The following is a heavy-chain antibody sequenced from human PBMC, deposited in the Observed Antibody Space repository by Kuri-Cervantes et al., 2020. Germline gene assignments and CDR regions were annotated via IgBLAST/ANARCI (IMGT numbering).Heavy chain of an antibody. D-gene: IGHD6-19*01. CDR1: GYTFTSYY. J-gene: IGHJ6*02. CDR2: INPSGGST. Sequence: ASVKVSCKASGYTFTSYYTHWVRQAPGQGLEWMGIINPSGGSTSYAQKFQGRVTMTRDTSTSTAYMELRSLRSDDTAVYYCARVVAGLYYYYGMDVWGQGTTVTVSS. CDR3: ARVVAGLYYYYGMDV. V-gene: IGHV1-46*01.